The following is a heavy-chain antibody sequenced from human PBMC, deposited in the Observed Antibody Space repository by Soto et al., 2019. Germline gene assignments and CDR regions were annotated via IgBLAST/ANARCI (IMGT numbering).Heavy chain of an antibody. D-gene: IGHD6-25*01. CDR1: GGSISSYY. J-gene: IGHJ4*02. V-gene: IGHV4-59*01. CDR3: ARGGYTSGSYYCDY. CDR2: MYYSGST. Sequence: SETLSLTCTVSGGSISSYYWSWIRQPPGKELEWIGYMYYSGSTNYNPSLKSRVNISVDTSKNQFSLNLSSVTAADTAVYYCARGGYTSGSYYCDYWGQGTLVTVSS.